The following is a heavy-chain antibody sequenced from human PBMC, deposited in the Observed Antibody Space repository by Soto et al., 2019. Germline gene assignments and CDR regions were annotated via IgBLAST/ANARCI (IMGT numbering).Heavy chain of an antibody. CDR3: ATGHEFGSNSYADDT. CDR2: IIPFFGTS. Sequence: QDHLVQSGAEVKKTGSSVKVSWKASGGNFRSESSNWVRQAPGQGLEWMGGIIPFFGTSDYAQKFRGILTIPVDETTTSAYMELSSMRSQDTAVNYCATGHEFGSNSYADDTWGQGRMLNVSS. CDR1: GGNFRSES. J-gene: IGHJ3*02. D-gene: IGHD4-4*01. V-gene: IGHV1-69*12.